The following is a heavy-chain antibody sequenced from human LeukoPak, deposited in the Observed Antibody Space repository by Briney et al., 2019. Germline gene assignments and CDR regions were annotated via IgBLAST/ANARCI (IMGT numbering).Heavy chain of an antibody. J-gene: IGHJ4*02. D-gene: IGHD5-12*01. Sequence: SETLSLTCTVSGGSISSGSYYWSWIRQPAGKGLEWIGSMYSSGSTYYNPSLKSRVTISLDTSKNQFSLKLSSVTAADTAVYYCARSGSGYLRYYFDYWGQGTLVTVSS. V-gene: IGHV4-39*07. CDR3: ARSGSGYLRYYFDY. CDR2: MYSSGST. CDR1: GGSISSGSYY.